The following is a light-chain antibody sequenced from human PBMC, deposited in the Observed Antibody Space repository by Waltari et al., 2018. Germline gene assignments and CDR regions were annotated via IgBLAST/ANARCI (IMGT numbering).Light chain of an antibody. V-gene: IGLV1-47*01. CDR3: AAWDDSLSGPV. Sequence: QSVLTQPPSASGTPGQRVTISCSGSSPNIGSNFVYWYQQLPGTAPKLLIYRNTRRPAGVPDRVSGSKSGTSASLAISGLRAEDEADYYCAAWDDSLSGPVFGGGTKLTVL. CDR2: RNT. CDR1: SPNIGSNF. J-gene: IGLJ2*01.